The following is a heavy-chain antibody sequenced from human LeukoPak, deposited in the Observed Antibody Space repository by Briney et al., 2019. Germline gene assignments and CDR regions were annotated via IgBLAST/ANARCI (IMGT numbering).Heavy chain of an antibody. J-gene: IGHJ3*02. CDR3: ARVIDPGAFDI. D-gene: IGHD2/OR15-2a*01. V-gene: IGHV3-53*01. Sequence: RGASLILSCAASGFTVSSNYLRWVRQAPGGGVGGVSVIYSGGSTYYADSVKGRFTISRDNSKNTLYLQMNSLRAEDTAVYYCARVIDPGAFDIWGQGTMVTVSS. CDR1: GFTVSSNY. CDR2: IYSGGST.